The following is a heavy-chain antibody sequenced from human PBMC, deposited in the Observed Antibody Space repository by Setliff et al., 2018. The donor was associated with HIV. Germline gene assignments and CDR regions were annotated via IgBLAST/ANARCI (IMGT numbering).Heavy chain of an antibody. CDR1: GDSMSNHY. CDR3: ASTRLTGYCSGGTCYLGWFDP. CDR2: VYYSGNT. D-gene: IGHD2-15*01. J-gene: IGHJ5*02. V-gene: IGHV4-59*11. Sequence: PSETLSLTCTASGDSMSNHYWSWIRQSPGKGLEWLGTVYYSGNTQYSPSLKSRVTISIDKSKNQFSLRLTSMSAVDTAVYYCASTRLTGYCSGGTCYLGWFDPWGQGTLVTVSS.